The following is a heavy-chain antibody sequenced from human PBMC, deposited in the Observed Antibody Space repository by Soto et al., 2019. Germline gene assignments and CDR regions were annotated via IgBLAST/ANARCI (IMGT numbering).Heavy chain of an antibody. D-gene: IGHD6-19*01. CDR1: GFTFRSYG. V-gene: IGHV3-30*18. CDR3: AKDPRRSIKGIAVAGTFDY. J-gene: IGHJ4*02. CDR2: ISYDGSNK. Sequence: GGSLRLSCAASGFTFRSYGMHWVRQAPGKGLEWVAVISYDGSNKYYADSVKGRFTISRDNSKNTLYLQMNSLRAEDTAVYYCAKDPRRSIKGIAVAGTFDYWGQGTLVTVSS.